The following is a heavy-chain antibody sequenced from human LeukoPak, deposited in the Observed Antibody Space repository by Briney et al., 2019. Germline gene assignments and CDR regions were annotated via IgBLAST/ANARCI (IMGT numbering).Heavy chain of an antibody. CDR2: IIPIFGTA. CDR1: GGTFSSYA. V-gene: IGHV1-69*13. Sequence: SVKVSCRASGGTFSSYAISWVRQAPGQGLEWMGGIIPIFGTANYAQKFQGRVTITADESTSTAYMELSSLRSEDTAVYYCAGNRAAAPPNFWGQGTLVTVSS. CDR3: AGNRAAAPPNF. J-gene: IGHJ4*02. D-gene: IGHD6-13*01.